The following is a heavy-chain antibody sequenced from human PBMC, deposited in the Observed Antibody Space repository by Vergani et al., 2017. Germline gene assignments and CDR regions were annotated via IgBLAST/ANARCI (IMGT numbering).Heavy chain of an antibody. Sequence: VQLVESGGGLVKPGGSLRLSCTASGFTFSDYYMSWVRQAPGKGLEWVSVIYSGGSTYYADSVKGRFTISRDNSKNTLYLQMNSLRAEDTAVYYCARDVYCGGDCYSDYWGQGTLVTVSS. CDR3: ARDVYCGGDCYSDY. J-gene: IGHJ4*02. CDR1: GFTFSDYY. D-gene: IGHD2-21*02. V-gene: IGHV3-66*02. CDR2: IYSGGST.